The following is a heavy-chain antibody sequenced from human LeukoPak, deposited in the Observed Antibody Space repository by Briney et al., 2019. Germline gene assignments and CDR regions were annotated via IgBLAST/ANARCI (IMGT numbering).Heavy chain of an antibody. Sequence: PGGSLRLSCAASGFTFSSYAMSWVRQAPGKGPEWVSAISGSGGSTYYADSVKGRFTISRDNSKNTLYLQMNSLRAEDTAVYYCAKGYSSGWYTGDYFDYWGQGTLVTVSS. J-gene: IGHJ4*02. CDR2: ISGSGGST. V-gene: IGHV3-23*01. CDR1: GFTFSSYA. CDR3: AKGYSSGWYTGDYFDY. D-gene: IGHD6-19*01.